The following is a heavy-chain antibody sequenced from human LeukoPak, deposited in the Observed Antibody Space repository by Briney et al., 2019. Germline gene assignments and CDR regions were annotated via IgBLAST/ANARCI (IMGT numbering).Heavy chain of an antibody. CDR2: ISGSGGST. D-gene: IGHD6-13*01. Sequence: GGSLRLSCAASGFTFSSYAMTWVRHAPGKGLEWISLISGSGGSTSYADSVKGRFTISRDNSKNTLYLQMNSLRAEDAAVYYCAKDEAPAAGSWNYYYGMDVWGQGTTVTVSS. CDR1: GFTFSSYA. CDR3: AKDEAPAAGSWNYYYGMDV. V-gene: IGHV3-23*01. J-gene: IGHJ6*02.